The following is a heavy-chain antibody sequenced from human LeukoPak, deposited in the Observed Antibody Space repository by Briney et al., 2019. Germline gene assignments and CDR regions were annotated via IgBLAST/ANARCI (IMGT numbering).Heavy chain of an antibody. J-gene: IGHJ4*02. V-gene: IGHV3-48*04. D-gene: IGHD1-1*01. CDR3: ATDSPETAAFDY. CDR2: IVGSSSNI. CDR1: GFSFSTYS. Sequence: GGSLRLSCTASGFSFSTYSMNWVRQAPGKGLEWVSYIVGSSSNIYYADSVKGRFTISRDNARNSLYLQMDSLRAEDTAVYYCATDSPETAAFDYWGQGTLVTVSS.